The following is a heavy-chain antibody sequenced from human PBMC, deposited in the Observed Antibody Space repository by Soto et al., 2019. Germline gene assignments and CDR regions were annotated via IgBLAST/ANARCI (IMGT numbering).Heavy chain of an antibody. V-gene: IGHV4-4*02. CDR3: AREGFDHRPDY. Sequence: QVQLQESGPGLVKPSETLSLTCAVSGDSISSPNWWSWYRQTPGKGLELIGEMFASGSSNYNPSLNGRVTIALDTSKNHFSLKLTSLTAADTAIYYCAREGFDHRPDYWGQGIPVTVSS. J-gene: IGHJ4*02. CDR1: GDSISSPNW. CDR2: MFASGSS.